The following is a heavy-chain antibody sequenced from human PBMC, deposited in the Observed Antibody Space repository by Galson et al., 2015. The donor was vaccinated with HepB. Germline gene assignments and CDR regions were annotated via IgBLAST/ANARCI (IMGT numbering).Heavy chain of an antibody. J-gene: IGHJ6*02. CDR2: IYSGGST. V-gene: IGHV3-53*01. Sequence: SLRLSCAASGFTVSSNYMSWVRQAPGKGLEWVSVIYSGGSTYYADSVKGRFTISRDNSKNTLYLQMNSLRAEDTAVYYCARSGITNPYYYYGMDVWGQGTTVTVSS. D-gene: IGHD1-20*01. CDR1: GFTVSSNY. CDR3: ARSGITNPYYYYGMDV.